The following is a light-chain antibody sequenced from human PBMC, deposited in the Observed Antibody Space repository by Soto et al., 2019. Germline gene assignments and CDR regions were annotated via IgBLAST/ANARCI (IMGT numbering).Light chain of an antibody. CDR3: CSYTSSSTDV. CDR1: RSDVGGYNY. V-gene: IGLV2-14*03. Sequence: QSALTQPASVSGSPGQSITISCTGTRSDVGGYNYVYWHQHHPGKAPKLIIYDVTNRPSGVSDRFSGSKSDNTASLTISGLQAEDEADYYCCSYTSSSTDVFGPGTKLTVL. CDR2: DVT. J-gene: IGLJ1*01.